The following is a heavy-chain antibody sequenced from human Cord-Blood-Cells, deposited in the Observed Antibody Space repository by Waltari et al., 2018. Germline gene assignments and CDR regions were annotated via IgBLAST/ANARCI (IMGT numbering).Heavy chain of an antibody. CDR1: GGSISSSNW. CDR3: ARGRRYCSSTSCSKNWYFDL. Sequence: QVQLQESGPGLVKPSGTLSLTCAVSGGSISSSNWWSWVRQPPGKGLEWIGEIYPIGRTTYNPSLKSRVTISVDKSKNHFSLKLSSVTAADTAVYYCARGRRYCSSTSCSKNWYFDLWGRGTLVTVSS. J-gene: IGHJ2*01. D-gene: IGHD2-2*01. V-gene: IGHV4-4*02. CDR2: IYPIGRT.